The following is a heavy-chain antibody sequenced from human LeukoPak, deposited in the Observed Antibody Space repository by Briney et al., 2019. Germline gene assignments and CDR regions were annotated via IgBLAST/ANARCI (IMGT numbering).Heavy chain of an antibody. D-gene: IGHD6-13*01. Sequence: GESLKISCKGSGYSFTSYWIGWVRQMPGKGLEWMGIIYPGDSDTRYSPSFQGQVTISADKSISTAYLQWSSLKASDTAMYHCARLGLYSSSYNWFDPWGQGTLVTVSS. CDR1: GYSFTSYW. CDR2: IYPGDSDT. CDR3: ARLGLYSSSYNWFDP. V-gene: IGHV5-51*01. J-gene: IGHJ5*02.